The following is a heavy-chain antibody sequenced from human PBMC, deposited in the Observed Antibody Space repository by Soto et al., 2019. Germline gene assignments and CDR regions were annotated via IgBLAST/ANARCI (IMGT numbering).Heavy chain of an antibody. CDR2: IHYSGLT. V-gene: IGHV4-59*01. J-gene: IGHJ4*02. Sequence: QVQLQESGPGLVKPSETLSLTCTVSGDSINDYYWTWIRQPPGAGLEWIGYIHYSGLTNSNPSLKSRVTISMDTSKHQFFLQLTSMAAADTAVYYCARRWSGIDFWGQGTLVTVSS. CDR1: GDSINDYY. CDR3: ARRWSGIDF. D-gene: IGHD3-3*01.